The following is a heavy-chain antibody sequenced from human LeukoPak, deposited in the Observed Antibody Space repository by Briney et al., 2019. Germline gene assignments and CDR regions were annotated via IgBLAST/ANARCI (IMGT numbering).Heavy chain of an antibody. CDR1: GYTFTSYY. V-gene: IGHV1-46*01. CDR3: ARDHSAVAGSNNWFDP. D-gene: IGHD6-19*01. J-gene: IGHJ5*02. Sequence: ASVKVSCKASGYTFTSYYMHWVRQAPGQGLEGRGIINPSGGSTSYAQKFQGRVTMTRDTSTSTVYMELSSMSSEDKAVYYCARDHSAVAGSNNWFDPWGQGTLVTVSS. CDR2: INPSGGST.